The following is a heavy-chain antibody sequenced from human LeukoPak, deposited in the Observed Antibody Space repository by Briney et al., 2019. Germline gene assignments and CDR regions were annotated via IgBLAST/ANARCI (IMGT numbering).Heavy chain of an antibody. CDR2: ISSSSSYI. CDR1: GFTFSSYS. Sequence: GGSLRLSCAASGFTFSSYSMNWVRQAPGKGLEWVSSISSSSSYIYYADSVKGRFTISRDNSKNTLYLQMNSLRAEDTAVYYCARTALYWGGARASDYWGQGTLVTVSS. D-gene: IGHD7-27*01. V-gene: IGHV3-21*01. CDR3: ARTALYWGGARASDY. J-gene: IGHJ4*02.